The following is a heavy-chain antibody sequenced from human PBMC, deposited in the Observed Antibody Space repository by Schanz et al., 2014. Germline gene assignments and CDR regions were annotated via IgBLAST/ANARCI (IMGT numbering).Heavy chain of an antibody. J-gene: IGHJ3*02. CDR2: IWYDGNNK. CDR3: ARENLNWEAFDI. Sequence: QVQLVESGGGVVQPGRSLRLSCAGSGFSFSDYGMHWVRQAPGRGLEWVAVIWYDGNNKYYADSVKGRFTISRDNSKNTLYLEMTSLRGEDTAVYYCARENLNWEAFDIWGQGTVVTVSS. CDR1: GFSFSDYG. V-gene: IGHV3-33*08. D-gene: IGHD7-27*01.